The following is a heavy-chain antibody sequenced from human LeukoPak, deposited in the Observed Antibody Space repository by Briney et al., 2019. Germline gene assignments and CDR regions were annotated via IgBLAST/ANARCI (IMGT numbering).Heavy chain of an antibody. V-gene: IGHV4-34*01. Sequence: SSETLSLTCAVYGGSFSGYYWSWIRQPPGKGLEWIGEINHSGSTNYNPSLKSRVTISVDTSKNQFSLKLSSVTAADTAVYYCARAVSSSWYGENNWFDPWGQGTLVTVSS. J-gene: IGHJ5*02. CDR1: GGSFSGYY. D-gene: IGHD6-13*01. CDR2: INHSGST. CDR3: ARAVSSSWYGENNWFDP.